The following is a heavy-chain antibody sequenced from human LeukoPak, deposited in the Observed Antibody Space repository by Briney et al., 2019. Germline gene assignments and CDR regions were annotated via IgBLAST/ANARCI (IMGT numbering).Heavy chain of an antibody. J-gene: IGHJ3*02. D-gene: IGHD3-3*01. Sequence: PSETLSLTCTVSGGSISSCSYYWGWIRQPPGKGLEWIGGIYYSGSTYSNPSLKIRVTISVATSKTQFSLTLSSVTAAETAVYYWARHEYDFWSGLDAFDIWGQGTMVTVSS. CDR1: GGSISSCSYY. CDR2: IYYSGST. V-gene: IGHV4-39*01. CDR3: ARHEYDFWSGLDAFDI.